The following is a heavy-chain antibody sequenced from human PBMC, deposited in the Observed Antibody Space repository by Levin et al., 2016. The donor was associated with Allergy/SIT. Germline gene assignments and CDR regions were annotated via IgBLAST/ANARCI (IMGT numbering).Heavy chain of an antibody. Sequence: RQAPGKGLEWIGEINHSGSTNYNPSLKSRVTISVDTSKNQFSLKLSSVTAADTAVYYCARSLTIFGVVTPYFDYWGQGTLVTVSS. CDR3: ARSLTIFGVVTPYFDY. D-gene: IGHD3-3*01. V-gene: IGHV4-34*01. CDR2: INHSGST. J-gene: IGHJ4*02.